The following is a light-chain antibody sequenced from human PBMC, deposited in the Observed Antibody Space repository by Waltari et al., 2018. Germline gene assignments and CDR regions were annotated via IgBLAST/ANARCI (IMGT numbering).Light chain of an antibody. Sequence: SYELTQPPSVPVSPGQTARITCPGEASPKTYAYWYQQKSGQAPVLVIYEDSKRPSEIPERFSGSSSGTMATLTISGAQVEDEADYYCYSTDSSGNHRVFGGGTKLTVL. CDR3: YSTDSSGNHRV. V-gene: IGLV3-10*01. CDR1: ASPKTY. J-gene: IGLJ3*02. CDR2: EDS.